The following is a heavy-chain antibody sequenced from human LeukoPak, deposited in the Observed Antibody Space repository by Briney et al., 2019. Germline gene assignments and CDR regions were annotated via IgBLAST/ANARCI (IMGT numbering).Heavy chain of an antibody. D-gene: IGHD4-11*01. Sequence: GGSLRLSCTASGLIFRNYAMTWVRQAPRKGLEWVPTISGDGTETFYADSVKGRFIISRDNSKNTHYLQMSSLRAEDTGIYYCAKGGHYSFFDYWGQGTLVTVSS. J-gene: IGHJ4*02. CDR2: ISGDGTET. CDR1: GLIFRNYA. CDR3: AKGGHYSFFDY. V-gene: IGHV3-23*01.